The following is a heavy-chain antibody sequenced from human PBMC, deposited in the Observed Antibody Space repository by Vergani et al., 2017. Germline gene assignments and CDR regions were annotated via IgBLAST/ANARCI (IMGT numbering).Heavy chain of an antibody. V-gene: IGHV3-64D*06. CDR1: GFTFSSYA. D-gene: IGHD3-3*01. CDR3: VKGTSYDFWSGYCDY. J-gene: IGHJ4*02. Sequence: EVQLVESGGGLVQPGGSLRLSCSASGFTFSSYAMHWVRQAPGKGLEYVSAISSNGGSTYYADSVKGRFTISRDNSKNTLYLQMSSLRAEDTAVYYCVKGTSYDFWSGYCDYWGQGTLVTVSS. CDR2: ISSNGGST.